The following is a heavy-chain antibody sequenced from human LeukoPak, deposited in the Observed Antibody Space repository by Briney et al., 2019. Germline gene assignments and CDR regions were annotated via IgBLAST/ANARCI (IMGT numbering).Heavy chain of an antibody. J-gene: IGHJ3*02. Sequence: GGSLRLSCAASGFTFSSYWMSWVRQAPGKGLEWVANIKQDGSEKYYVDSVKGRFTISRDNAKNSLYLQMNSLRAEDTAVYYCARRSRYCSSTSCFLGAFDIWGQGTMVTVSS. CDR3: ARRSRYCSSTSCFLGAFDI. CDR2: IKQDGSEK. CDR1: GFTFSSYW. V-gene: IGHV3-7*01. D-gene: IGHD2-2*01.